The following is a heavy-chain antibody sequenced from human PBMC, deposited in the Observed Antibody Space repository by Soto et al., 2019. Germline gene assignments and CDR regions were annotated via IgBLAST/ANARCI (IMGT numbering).Heavy chain of an antibody. J-gene: IGHJ4*02. Sequence: QVQLVQSGAEVKKPGASVKVSCKASGDTFTDYYIHWVRQAPGQGLECMGTVNPSGGHTTYAQHFMGRMTMSRDTATSTLCMELTSLTSEDTAVYYCARGGHVVVVTAALDYWGQGTLVTVSS. D-gene: IGHD2-21*02. CDR2: VNPSGGHT. CDR3: ARGGHVVVVTAALDY. CDR1: GDTFTDYY. V-gene: IGHV1-46*01.